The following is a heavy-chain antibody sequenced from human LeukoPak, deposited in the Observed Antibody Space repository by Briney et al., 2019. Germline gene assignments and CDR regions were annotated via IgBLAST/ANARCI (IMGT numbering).Heavy chain of an antibody. CDR3: ARDVGPYGGSPGGD. CDR2: IKTDGSES. Sequence: GGSLRLSCEASGFIFGNFWMQWVRQAPGKGLVWVSRIKTDGSESSYADSAKGRFTISRDNAKNTLYLQMGSLRDDDTAVYFCARDVGPYGGSPGGDWGLGTLVTVSS. V-gene: IGHV3-74*01. D-gene: IGHD2-21*01. J-gene: IGHJ4*02. CDR1: GFIFGNFW.